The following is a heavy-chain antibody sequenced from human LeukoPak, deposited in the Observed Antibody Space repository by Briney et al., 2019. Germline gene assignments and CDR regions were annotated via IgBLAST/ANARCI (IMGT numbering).Heavy chain of an antibody. CDR1: GYTFTSYD. CDR2: MNPNSGNT. Sequence: ASVKVSCKASGYTFTSYDINWARQATGQGLEWMGWMNPNSGNTGYAQKFQGRVTMTRNTSISTAYMELSSLRSEDTAVYYCARAKDYYYYYGMDVWGQGTTVTVSS. CDR3: ARAKDYYYYYGMDV. J-gene: IGHJ6*02. V-gene: IGHV1-8*01.